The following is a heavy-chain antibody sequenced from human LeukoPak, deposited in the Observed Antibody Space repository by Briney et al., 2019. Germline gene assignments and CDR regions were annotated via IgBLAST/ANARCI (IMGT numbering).Heavy chain of an antibody. V-gene: IGHV3-30-3*01. Sequence: GGSLRLSCAASGFTFSSYAMHWVRQAPGKGLEWVAVISYDGSNKYYADSVKGRFTISRDNSKNTLYLQMNSLRAEDTAVYYCARLHGYGGIPPDYWGQGTLVTVSS. CDR2: ISYDGSNK. CDR1: GFTFSSYA. D-gene: IGHD4-23*01. CDR3: ARLHGYGGIPPDY. J-gene: IGHJ4*02.